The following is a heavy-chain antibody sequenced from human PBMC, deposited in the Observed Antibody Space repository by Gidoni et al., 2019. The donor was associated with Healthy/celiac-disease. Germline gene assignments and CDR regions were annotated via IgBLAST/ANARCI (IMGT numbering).Heavy chain of an antibody. D-gene: IGHD6-13*01. V-gene: IGHV3-53*02. CDR1: GFTVSSTY. Sequence: EVQLVETGGGLIQPGWSLRLSCAASGFTVSSTYMSWVRQAPGKGLEWVSVIYSGGSTYYADSVKGRFTISRDNSKNTLYLQMNSLRAEDTAVYYCAREVSSSTGFDYWGQGTLVTVSS. CDR2: IYSGGST. J-gene: IGHJ4*02. CDR3: AREVSSSTGFDY.